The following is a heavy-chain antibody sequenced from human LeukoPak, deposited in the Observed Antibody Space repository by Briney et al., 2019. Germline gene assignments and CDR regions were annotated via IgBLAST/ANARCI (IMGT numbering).Heavy chain of an antibody. Sequence: ASVKVSCKASGYTFTSYDINWVRQATGQGLGWMGWMNPNSGNTGYAQKFQGRVTMTRNTSISTAYMELSSLRSEDTAVYYCARDGYGDYNLDYWGQGTLVTVSS. D-gene: IGHD4-17*01. V-gene: IGHV1-8*01. CDR1: GYTFTSYD. CDR2: MNPNSGNT. CDR3: ARDGYGDYNLDY. J-gene: IGHJ4*02.